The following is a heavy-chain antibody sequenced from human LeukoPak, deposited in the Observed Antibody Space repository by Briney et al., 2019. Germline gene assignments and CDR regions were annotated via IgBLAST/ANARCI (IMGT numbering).Heavy chain of an antibody. CDR3: ARDRTVVGTYYYYGMDV. D-gene: IGHD4-23*01. CDR2: FYTSGST. CDR1: GVSISSYY. Sequence: SETLSLTCIVSGVSISSYYWSWIRQPAGKGLEWIGRFYTSGSTNYNPSLKSQVTMSVDTSKNQFSLKLKSVTAADTAVYYCARDRTVVGTYYYYGMDVWGQGTTVTVSS. J-gene: IGHJ6*02. V-gene: IGHV4-4*07.